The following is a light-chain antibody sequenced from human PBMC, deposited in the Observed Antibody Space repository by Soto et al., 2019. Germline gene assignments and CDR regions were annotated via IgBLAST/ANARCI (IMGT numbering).Light chain of an antibody. V-gene: IGKV4-1*01. J-gene: IGKJ5*01. CDR3: QHYYTNVA. CDR1: PSVLYSSNNKNY. Sequence: DMVMTQSPDSLAVSLGEMATINWKSSPSVLYSSNNKNYLAWYQQKPGQPPXLLIYWASTRESGVPDRFSGSGSGTDFTLTISSLKAEDVAVYDCQHYYTNVAFGQGTRLEIK. CDR2: WAS.